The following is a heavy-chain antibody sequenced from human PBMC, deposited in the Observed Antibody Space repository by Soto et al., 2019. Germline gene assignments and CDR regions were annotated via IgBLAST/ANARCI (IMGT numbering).Heavy chain of an antibody. CDR1: GGTLSRYA. D-gene: IGHD6-19*01. Sequence: QVQLVQSGAEVKKPGSSVKVSCKASGGTLSRYAISWVRQAPGQGLEWMGGIIPIFGAANYAQKFQDRVTIIADESTSTAYMELSILRSEDTAVYYCARVGRTVAGRGYYFDYWGQGTLVTVSS. V-gene: IGHV1-69*01. CDR3: ARVGRTVAGRGYYFDY. J-gene: IGHJ4*02. CDR2: IIPIFGAA.